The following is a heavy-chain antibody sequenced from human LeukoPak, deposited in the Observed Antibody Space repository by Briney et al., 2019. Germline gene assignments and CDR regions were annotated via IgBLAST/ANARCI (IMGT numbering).Heavy chain of an antibody. V-gene: IGHV3-48*01. D-gene: IGHD6-19*01. CDR2: ISSSSSTI. Sequence: GGSLRLSCAASGFTFSSYSMNWVRQAAGKGLEWVSYISSSSSTIYYADSVKGRFTISRDNAKNSLYLQMNSLRAEDTAVYYCARDSVAVAGMLGYWGQGTLVTVSS. CDR1: GFTFSSYS. CDR3: ARDSVAVAGMLGY. J-gene: IGHJ4*02.